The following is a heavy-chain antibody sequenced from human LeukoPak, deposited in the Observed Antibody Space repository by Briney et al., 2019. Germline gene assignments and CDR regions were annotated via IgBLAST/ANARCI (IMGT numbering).Heavy chain of an antibody. Sequence: GASVKVSCKASGYAFSSYGFSWVRQAPGQGLEWMGWISGYDGNTKSVDKLQGRVTLTTDTSTSTAYMELRSLRSDDTAVYYCAGNYGSGSYYFPWGQGTLVTVSS. CDR1: GYAFSSYG. D-gene: IGHD3-10*01. CDR2: ISGYDGNT. J-gene: IGHJ5*02. V-gene: IGHV1-18*01. CDR3: AGNYGSGSYYFP.